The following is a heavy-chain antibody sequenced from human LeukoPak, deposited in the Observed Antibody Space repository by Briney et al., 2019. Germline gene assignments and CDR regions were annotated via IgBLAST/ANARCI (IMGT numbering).Heavy chain of an antibody. V-gene: IGHV1-2*02. Sequence: ASVKVSCKASGYTFTGYYMHWVRQAPGQGLEWMGWINPNSGGTNYAQKFQCRVTMTRDTSISTAYMELSRLRSDDTAVHYCARESGSSGLDFDYWGQGTLVTVSS. D-gene: IGHD3-22*01. CDR3: ARESGSSGLDFDY. J-gene: IGHJ4*02. CDR1: GYTFTGYY. CDR2: INPNSGGT.